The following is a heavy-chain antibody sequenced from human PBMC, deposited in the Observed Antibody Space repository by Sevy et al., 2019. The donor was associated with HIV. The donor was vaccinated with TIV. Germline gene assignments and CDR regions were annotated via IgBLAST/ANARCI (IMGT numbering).Heavy chain of an antibody. V-gene: IGHV3-30*02. Sequence: GGSLRLSCAASGFTFSHYGMHWVRQAPGKGLEWVTFIQYDGNNKYYADSVKGRFTISRDNSKNMFFLQMNDLRAEDTALYYCAKNTAAAGVGGFDYWRQGALVTVSS. CDR3: AKNTAAAGVGGFDY. D-gene: IGHD6-13*01. CDR2: IQYDGNNK. CDR1: GFTFSHYG. J-gene: IGHJ4*02.